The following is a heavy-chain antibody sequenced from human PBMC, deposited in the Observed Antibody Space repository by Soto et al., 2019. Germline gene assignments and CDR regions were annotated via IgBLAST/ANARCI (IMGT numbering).Heavy chain of an antibody. CDR2: INSDGSST. J-gene: IGHJ4*02. Sequence: PGGSLRLSCAASGFTFSSYWMHWVRQAPGKGLVWVSRINSDGSSTSYADSVKGRFTISRDNSKNTLYLQMNSLRAEDTAVYYCARSPSLPGKYQLTYYFDYWGQGTLVTVSS. CDR3: ARSPSLPGKYQLTYYFDY. D-gene: IGHD2-2*01. CDR1: GFTFSSYW. V-gene: IGHV3-74*01.